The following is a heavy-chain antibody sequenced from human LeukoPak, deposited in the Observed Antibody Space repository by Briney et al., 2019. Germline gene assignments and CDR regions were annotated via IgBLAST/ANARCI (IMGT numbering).Heavy chain of an antibody. CDR1: GFTFSGYS. D-gene: IGHD5-24*01. J-gene: IGHJ4*02. V-gene: IGHV3-7*04. CDR2: IKQDGSKK. CDR3: TRVGYIDEGIDY. Sequence: GGSLRLSCVASGFTFSGYSMNWVRQAPGKGLEWVANIKQDGSKKSYVDSVKGRFTISRDNAKNSLYLQMNSLRAEDTAIYYCTRVGYIDEGIDYWGQGTLVTVSS.